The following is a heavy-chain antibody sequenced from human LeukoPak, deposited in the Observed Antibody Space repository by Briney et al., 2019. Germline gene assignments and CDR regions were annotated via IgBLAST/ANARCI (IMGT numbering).Heavy chain of an antibody. Sequence: GASVKVSCKASGYTFTGYSIQWVRQAPGQGLEWMGRCNPSSGGANYAQRFQGRVTMTSDASTNTAFMELIRLTSDDTAVYFCARADAFDIWGQGTTVTVSS. V-gene: IGHV1-2*06. J-gene: IGHJ3*02. CDR3: ARADAFDI. CDR1: GYTFTGYS. CDR2: CNPSSGGA.